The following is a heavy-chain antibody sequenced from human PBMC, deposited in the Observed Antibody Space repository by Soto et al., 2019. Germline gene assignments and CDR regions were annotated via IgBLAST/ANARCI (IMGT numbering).Heavy chain of an antibody. J-gene: IGHJ4*01. CDR1: VFSFSSYD. CDR3: AKGSTSSFYFQH. CDR2: IIGNSGTT. D-gene: IGHD2-2*01. Sequence: PVGSLRLSCVASVFSFSSYDMSCVRHAPGKGLEWVSFIIGNSGTTYYADSVKGRFTISRDNSKNTLYLQMSRLGAEDTAAYYCAKGSTSSFYFQHWGQGTLVSVSS. V-gene: IGHV3-23*01.